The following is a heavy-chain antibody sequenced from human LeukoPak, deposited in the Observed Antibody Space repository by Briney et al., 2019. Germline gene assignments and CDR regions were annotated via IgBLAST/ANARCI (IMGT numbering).Heavy chain of an antibody. D-gene: IGHD1-1*01. CDR2: INNEGSGT. J-gene: IGHJ4*02. CDR1: GFTFSSYA. CDR3: VRYDVEARRFDY. V-gene: IGHV3-74*01. Sequence: AGGSLRLSCAASGFTFSSYAMSWVRQAPGKGLVWVSRINNEGSGTDYADAVKGRFTISRVNVENTLYLQMNSLSADDTAMCYCVRYDVEARRFDYWGQGTQVTVSS.